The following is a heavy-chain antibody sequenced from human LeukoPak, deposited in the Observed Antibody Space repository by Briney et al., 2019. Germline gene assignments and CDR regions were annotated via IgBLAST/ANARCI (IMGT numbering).Heavy chain of an antibody. CDR1: GFTFSSYA. D-gene: IGHD3-16*02. CDR2: ISGSGGST. Sequence: GGSLRLSCAASGFTFSSYAMSWVRQAPGKGLEWVSAISGSGGSTYYADSVKGRFTISRDNSKNTLYLQMNSLRAEDTAVYYCAEDREITFGGVIVRGGFDYWGQGTLVTVSS. CDR3: AEDREITFGGVIVRGGFDY. J-gene: IGHJ4*02. V-gene: IGHV3-23*01.